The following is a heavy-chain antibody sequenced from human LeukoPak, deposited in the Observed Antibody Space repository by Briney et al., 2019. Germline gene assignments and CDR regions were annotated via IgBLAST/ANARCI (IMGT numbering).Heavy chain of an antibody. CDR3: ARDYGSSWPIDY. J-gene: IGHJ4*02. CDR1: GYSFSDYY. D-gene: IGHD6-13*01. Sequence: GASVKVSCKTSGYSFSDYYMHWVRQAPGQGLEWMGWINPNSGGTSSAQKFQGRVTMTRDTSITTVYMEVNWLTSDDTAIYYCARDYGSSWPIDYWGQGTLVTVSS. CDR2: INPNSGGT. V-gene: IGHV1-2*02.